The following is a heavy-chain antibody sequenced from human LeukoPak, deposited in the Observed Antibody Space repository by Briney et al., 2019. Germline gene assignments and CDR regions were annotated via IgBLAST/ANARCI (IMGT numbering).Heavy chain of an antibody. V-gene: IGHV1-8*01. CDR2: MNPGSGNT. D-gene: IGHD3-22*01. Sequence: ASVTVSCKASGYTFTSYDINWVRQATGQGLEWMGWMNPGSGNTGLAQKFQGRVTITSNTSTSTAYMELSSLRSEDTAEYFCARASRQVKGYDSAGYYYFGYWGQGAVVTVSS. CDR1: GYTFTSYD. J-gene: IGHJ4*02. CDR3: ARASRQVKGYDSAGYYYFGY.